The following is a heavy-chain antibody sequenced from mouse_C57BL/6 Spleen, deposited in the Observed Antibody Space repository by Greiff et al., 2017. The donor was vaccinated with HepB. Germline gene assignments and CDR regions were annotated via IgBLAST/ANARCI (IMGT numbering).Heavy chain of an antibody. CDR1: GYTFTSYW. CDR2: IYPGSGST. CDR3: ARDIYYDYRAMDY. V-gene: IGHV1-55*01. D-gene: IGHD2-4*01. Sequence: QVQLQQPGAELVKPGASVKMSCKASGYTFTSYWITWVKQRPGQGLEWIGDIYPGSGSTNYNEKFKSKATLTVDTSSSTAYRQLSSLTSEDSAVYDCARDIYYDYRAMDYWGQGTSVTVSS. J-gene: IGHJ4*01.